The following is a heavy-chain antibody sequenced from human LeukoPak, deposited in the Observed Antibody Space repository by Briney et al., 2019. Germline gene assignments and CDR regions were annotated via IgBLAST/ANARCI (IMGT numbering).Heavy chain of an antibody. CDR3: ARRGLGTTQRYFEY. D-gene: IGHD1-7*01. J-gene: IGHJ4*02. Sequence: GASVKVSCKASGYTFTDYDITWVRQAPGQGLEWMGWISAYNGHTNYAQKLQGRITATTDTSTSTSYMELRSLRSDDTAVYYCARRGLGTTQRYFEYWGQGTLVIVSS. CDR1: GYTFTDYD. CDR2: ISAYNGHT. V-gene: IGHV1-18*01.